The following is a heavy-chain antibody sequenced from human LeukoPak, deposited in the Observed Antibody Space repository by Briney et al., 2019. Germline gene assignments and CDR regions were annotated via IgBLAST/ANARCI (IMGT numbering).Heavy chain of an antibody. CDR2: ISGDGGAT. CDR3: AKGMGAHCDGGCHSRILDH. Sequence: GGSLRLSCVTSGFTFSNHAMTWVRQAPGKGLEWVAIISGDGGATVYPDSVKGRFTISRDSSKSTVFLQMNSLRDDDTAVYYCAKGMGAHCDGGCHSRILDHWGHGTLVTVSS. J-gene: IGHJ4*01. D-gene: IGHD2-21*02. CDR1: GFTFSNHA. V-gene: IGHV3-23*01.